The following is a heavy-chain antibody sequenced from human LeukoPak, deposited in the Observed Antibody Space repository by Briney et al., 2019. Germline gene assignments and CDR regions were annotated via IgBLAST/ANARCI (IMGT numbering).Heavy chain of an antibody. CDR3: ATHYYDSSGYYVPGFFDY. CDR1: GGSISSYY. CDR2: IYYSGST. Sequence: SETLSLTCTVSGGSISSYYWSWIRQPPGKGLEWIGYIYYSGSTNYNPSLKSRVTISVDTSKNQFSLKLSSVTAADTAVYYCATHYYDSSGYYVPGFFDYWGQGTLVTVSS. V-gene: IGHV4-59*08. J-gene: IGHJ4*02. D-gene: IGHD3-22*01.